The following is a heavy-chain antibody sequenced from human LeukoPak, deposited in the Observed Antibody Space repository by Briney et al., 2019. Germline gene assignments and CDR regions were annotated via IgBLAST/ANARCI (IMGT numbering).Heavy chain of an antibody. V-gene: IGHV3-30-3*01. CDR3: ARILSMNSY. D-gene: IGHD3-9*01. CDR2: MSHDGTNK. CDR1: GFPFSGYA. Sequence: GGSLRLSCAASGFPFSGYAMHWVRQAPGKGLEWVAVMSHDGTNKYYADSVKGRFTISRDNAKNSLYLQMNSLRAEDTAVYYCARILSMNSYWGQGTLVAVSS. J-gene: IGHJ4*02.